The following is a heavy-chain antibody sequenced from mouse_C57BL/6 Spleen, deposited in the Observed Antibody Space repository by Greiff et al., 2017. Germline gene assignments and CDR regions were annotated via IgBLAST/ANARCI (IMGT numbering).Heavy chain of an antibody. CDR3: AIYGNYVDYAMDY. J-gene: IGHJ4*01. V-gene: IGHV5-6*01. CDR2: ISSGGSYT. Sequence: EVKLVESGGDLVKPGGSLKLSCAASGFTFSSYGMSWVRQTPDKRLEWVATISSGGSYTYYPDSVKGRFTISRDNAKNTLYLQMSSLKSEDTAMYYCAIYGNYVDYAMDYWGQGTSVTVSS. CDR1: GFTFSSYG. D-gene: IGHD2-1*01.